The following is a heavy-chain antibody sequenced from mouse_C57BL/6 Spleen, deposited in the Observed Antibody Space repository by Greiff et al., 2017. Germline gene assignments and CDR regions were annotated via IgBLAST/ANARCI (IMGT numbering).Heavy chain of an antibody. CDR3: ARGRTGTAHYGYFDV. CDR2: ISYDGSN. CDR1: GYSITSGYY. Sequence: VQLKESGPGLVKPSPSLSLTCSVTGYSITSGYYWNWIRQFPGNKLEWMGYISYDGSNNYNPSFKNRISITRDTSKNQFFLKLNSVTTEDTATYDCARGRTGTAHYGYFDVWGTGTTVTVSS. D-gene: IGHD4-1*01. V-gene: IGHV3-6*01. J-gene: IGHJ1*03.